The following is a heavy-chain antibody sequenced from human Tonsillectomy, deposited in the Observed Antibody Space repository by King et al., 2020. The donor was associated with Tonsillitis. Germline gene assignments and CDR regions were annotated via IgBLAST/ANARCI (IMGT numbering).Heavy chain of an antibody. Sequence: QLQESGPGLVKPSETLSLTCTVSGGSISSSSYYWGWIRQPPGKGLEWIGSIYYSGSTYYNPSLKSRVTISVDTSKNQFSLKLSSVTAADTAVYYCARHRSNYYDSSGYYFDFDIWGQGTMVTVSS. CDR3: ARHRSNYYDSSGYYFDFDI. V-gene: IGHV4-39*07. D-gene: IGHD3-22*01. CDR2: IYYSGST. J-gene: IGHJ3*02. CDR1: GGSISSSSYY.